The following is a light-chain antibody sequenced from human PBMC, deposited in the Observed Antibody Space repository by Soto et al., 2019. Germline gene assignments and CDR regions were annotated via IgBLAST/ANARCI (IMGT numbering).Light chain of an antibody. Sequence: DIQMTQSPSSLSASVGDRVTITCRASQGILDYVAWYQQKPGKAPKLLIYAASTMPSGVPSRFSGSGSGTDFTLTISSLQPEDVATYYCQKYNTARQTFGQGTKVEIK. J-gene: IGKJ1*01. CDR2: AAS. CDR1: QGILDY. CDR3: QKYNTARQT. V-gene: IGKV1-27*01.